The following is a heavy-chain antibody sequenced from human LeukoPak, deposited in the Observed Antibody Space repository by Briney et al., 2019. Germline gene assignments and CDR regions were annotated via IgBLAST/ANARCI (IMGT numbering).Heavy chain of an antibody. CDR3: ARQYYDSSCYYPYFDY. V-gene: IGHV5-51*01. D-gene: IGHD3-22*01. Sequence: GESLKISCKGSGYSFTSYWIGWVRQMPGKGLEWMGIIYPGDSDTRYSPSFQGQVTISADKSISTAYLQWSSLKASDTAMYYCARQYYDSSCYYPYFDYWGQGTLVTVSS. CDR1: GYSFTSYW. CDR2: IYPGDSDT. J-gene: IGHJ4*02.